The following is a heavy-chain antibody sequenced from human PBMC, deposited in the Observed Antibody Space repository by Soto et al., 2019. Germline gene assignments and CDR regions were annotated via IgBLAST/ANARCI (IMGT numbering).Heavy chain of an antibody. Sequence: SETLSLTCAVYGGSFSSYHWSWIRQTPGKGLEWIGEINHLTTTNYNPSLKSRVIISLGTPKNQFSLKLSSVTAADTAVYYCARGYDTALAPIFWGQGILVTVSS. CDR3: ARGYDTALAPIF. CDR1: GGSFSSYH. V-gene: IGHV4-34*01. J-gene: IGHJ4*02. D-gene: IGHD5-18*01. CDR2: INHLTTT.